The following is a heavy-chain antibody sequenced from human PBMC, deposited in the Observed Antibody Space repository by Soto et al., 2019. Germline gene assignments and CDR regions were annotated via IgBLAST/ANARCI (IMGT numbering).Heavy chain of an antibody. Sequence: GASVKVSCKASGYTFTSYGISWVRQAPGQGLEWMGWISAYNGNTNYAQKLQGRVTMTTDTSTSTAYMELRSLRSDDTAVYYCARDALYYYDSSGYPYGFDYWGQGTLVTVSS. J-gene: IGHJ4*02. CDR2: ISAYNGNT. CDR3: ARDALYYYDSSGYPYGFDY. V-gene: IGHV1-18*01. CDR1: GYTFTSYG. D-gene: IGHD3-22*01.